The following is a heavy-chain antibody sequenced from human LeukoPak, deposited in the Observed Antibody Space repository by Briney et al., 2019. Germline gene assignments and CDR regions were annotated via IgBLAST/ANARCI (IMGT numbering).Heavy chain of an antibody. CDR1: GYTFTSYG. CDR2: ISAYNGNT. Sequence: ASVKVSCKASGYTFTSYGISWVRQAPGQGLEWMGWISAYNGNTNYAQKLQGRVTMTTDTSTSTACMELRSLRSDDTAVYYCARDPKGGSIDYWGQGTLVTVSS. V-gene: IGHV1-18*01. J-gene: IGHJ4*02. D-gene: IGHD3-16*01. CDR3: ARDPKGGSIDY.